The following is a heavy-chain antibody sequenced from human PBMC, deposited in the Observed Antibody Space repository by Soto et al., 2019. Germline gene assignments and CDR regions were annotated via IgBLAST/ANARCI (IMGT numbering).Heavy chain of an antibody. CDR1: GYIFTNYG. D-gene: IGHD6-13*01. CDR3: AWSSARGSHGPDDNGMDV. V-gene: IGHV1-18*04. Sequence: QDHLVQSGPEVKKPGASVKVSCKASGYIFTNYGINWVRQAPGQGLEWMGWISAYNGNTNFAQTVQGRPTVTTDTATATSYMELRSLTYDDTAVYFCAWSSARGSHGPDDNGMDVGGQGTTVTVSS. CDR2: ISAYNGNT. J-gene: IGHJ6*02.